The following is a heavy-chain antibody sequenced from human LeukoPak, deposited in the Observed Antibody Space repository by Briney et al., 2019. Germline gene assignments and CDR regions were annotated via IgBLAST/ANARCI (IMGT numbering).Heavy chain of an antibody. V-gene: IGHV3-30*02. CDR1: GFTFISYA. CDR2: IRYDGTTK. D-gene: IGHD4-23*01. CDR3: AKDGGYGGALFDS. J-gene: IGHJ4*02. Sequence: PGGCLRLSCAASGFTFISYAMHSVRPAPGKGLQWVSFIRYDGTTKYYADSVKGRFTISRDNSKNTLYLQMNSLRVDDTAVYYCAKDGGYGGALFDSWGQGTLVTVSS.